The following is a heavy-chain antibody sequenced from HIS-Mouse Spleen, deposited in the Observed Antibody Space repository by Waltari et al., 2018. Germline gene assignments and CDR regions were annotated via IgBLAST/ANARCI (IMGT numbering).Heavy chain of an antibody. J-gene: IGHJ2*01. Sequence: EVQLVESGGGLVKPGGSLRLSCAASGFTFSSYSMNWVRQAPGKGLEWVSTIRSRSSYIYYADSVKGRFTISRDNAKNSLYLQMNSLRAEDTAVYYCARGLGINLLGSFDLWGRGTLVTVSS. CDR1: GFTFSSYS. CDR3: ARGLGINLLGSFDL. D-gene: IGHD2-8*02. V-gene: IGHV3-21*01. CDR2: IRSRSSYI.